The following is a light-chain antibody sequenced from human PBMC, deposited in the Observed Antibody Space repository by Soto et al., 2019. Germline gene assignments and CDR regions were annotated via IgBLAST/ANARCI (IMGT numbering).Light chain of an antibody. J-gene: IGKJ1*01. V-gene: IGKV1-5*03. CDR2: KAS. Sequence: DIQMTQSPSTLSASVGDTVIITCRASQNINTWLAWHQQKPGKAPKLLISKASSLESGVPSRFSDSGSGTEFTLTISSLQPDDFATYYCQQYFRFRAFGQGTKVEIK. CDR1: QNINTW. CDR3: QQYFRFRA.